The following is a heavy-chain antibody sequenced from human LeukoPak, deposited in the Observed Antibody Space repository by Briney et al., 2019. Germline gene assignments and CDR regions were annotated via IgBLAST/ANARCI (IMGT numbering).Heavy chain of an antibody. CDR3: ARGHTVIRGIIWIRGFDP. CDR2: ISAYNGNT. Sequence: ASVKVSCRASGYTFTSYGISWVRQAPGQGLEWMGWISAYNGNTYYAQKFPGRVAMTTDTSTSTAYMELRSLSSEDTAVYFCARGHTVIRGIIWIRGFDPWGQGTLVTVSS. CDR1: GYTFTSYG. D-gene: IGHD3-10*01. J-gene: IGHJ5*02. V-gene: IGHV1-18*01.